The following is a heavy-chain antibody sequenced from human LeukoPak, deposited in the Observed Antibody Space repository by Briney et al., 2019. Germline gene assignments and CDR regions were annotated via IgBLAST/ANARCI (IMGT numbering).Heavy chain of an antibody. CDR1: GYTFTGYY. Sequence: ASVKVSCKASGYTFTGYYMHWVRQAPGQGLEWMGWINPNSGGANYAQKFQGRVTMTRDTSISTAYMELSRLRSDDTAVYYRARGSIVLRYFDWPPNAFDIWGQGTMVTVSS. V-gene: IGHV1-2*02. CDR2: INPNSGGA. D-gene: IGHD3-9*01. CDR3: ARGSIVLRYFDWPPNAFDI. J-gene: IGHJ3*02.